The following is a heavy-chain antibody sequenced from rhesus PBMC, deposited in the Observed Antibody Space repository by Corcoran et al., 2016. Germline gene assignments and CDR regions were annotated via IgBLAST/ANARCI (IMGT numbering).Heavy chain of an antibody. CDR1: GVSVNSSNW. CDR2: ISGGGGAA. J-gene: IGHJ5-1*01. D-gene: IGHD2-21*01. V-gene: IGHV4-65*01. Sequence: QVQLQESGPGLVKPSETLSLTCVVSGVSVNSSNWWSWIRQPPGKGLEWIGFISGGGGAAPYNPSLKSRVTISTDTSKNQFSLRLRSVTAADTAIYYCASGILVDVWGPGVLVTVSS. CDR3: ASGILVDV.